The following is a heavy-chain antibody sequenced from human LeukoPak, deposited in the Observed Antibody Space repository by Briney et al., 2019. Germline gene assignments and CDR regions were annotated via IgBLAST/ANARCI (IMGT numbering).Heavy chain of an antibody. CDR2: INRDGSQR. Sequence: SGGSLRLSCTASGFTFSSYSMNWVRQAPGKGLEWVANINRDGSQRNHVDSVKGRFTISRDNAKNSLYLQMDSLTAEDTAVYYCARDSTYSSGSRFYDRFDYWGQGTLVTVSS. J-gene: IGHJ4*02. CDR3: ARDSTYSSGSRFYDRFDY. D-gene: IGHD2-15*01. CDR1: GFTFSSYS. V-gene: IGHV3-7*03.